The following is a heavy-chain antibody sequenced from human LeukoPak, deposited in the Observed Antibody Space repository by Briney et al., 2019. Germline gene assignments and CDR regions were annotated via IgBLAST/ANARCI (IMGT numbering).Heavy chain of an antibody. CDR2: ISGSGDST. CDR3: AKGKDTYFYDSRGYYFGEN. J-gene: IGHJ4*02. Sequence: GSLRLSCAASGFTFSNHAMSWVRQAPGKGLEWVSSISGSGDSTYYADSVKGRFTISRDNSEKTLYLQMSNLRAEDTAVYYCAKGKDTYFYDSRGYYFGENWGQGTLVTVSS. D-gene: IGHD3-22*01. CDR1: GFTFSNHA. V-gene: IGHV3-23*01.